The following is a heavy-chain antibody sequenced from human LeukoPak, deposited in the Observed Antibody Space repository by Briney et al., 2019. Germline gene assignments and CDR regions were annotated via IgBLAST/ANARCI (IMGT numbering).Heavy chain of an antibody. CDR2: FDPEDGET. D-gene: IGHD2-2*01. Sequence: GASVKVSCKVSGYTLTELSMHWVRQAPGKGLEWMGGFDPEDGETIYAQKFQGRVTMTEDTSTDTAYMELSSLRSEDTAVYYCATRRVVPAAMGGLGAFDIWGQGTMVTVSS. V-gene: IGHV1-24*01. CDR3: ATRRVVPAAMGGLGAFDI. J-gene: IGHJ3*02. CDR1: GYTLTELS.